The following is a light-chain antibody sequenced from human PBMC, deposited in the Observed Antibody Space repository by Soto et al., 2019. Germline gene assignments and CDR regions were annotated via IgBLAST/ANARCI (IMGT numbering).Light chain of an antibody. J-gene: IGLJ3*02. CDR1: SADIGSHDL. V-gene: IGLV2-23*01. CDR2: ESS. CDR3: CSYTGTDINVM. Sequence: QSALTQPASLSGSLGQSISISCIGTSADIGSHDLVSWYQQHPGKAPKLLFYESSVRPSGVPLRFSASRSGNTASLTISGLQAEDEADYYCCSYTGTDINVMFGGGTKVTVL.